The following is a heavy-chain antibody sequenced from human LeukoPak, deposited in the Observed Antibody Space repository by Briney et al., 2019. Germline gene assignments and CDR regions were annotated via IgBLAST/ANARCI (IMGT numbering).Heavy chain of an antibody. CDR2: ISNKGDST. CDR3: ARGKEAYGSTWYSPWFDP. CDR1: GFSFSNYA. J-gene: IGHJ5*02. Sequence: GGSLRLSCAASGFSFSNYAMWWVRQAPGKGLEYVSAISNKGDSTYYANSVKDRFTISRDNSENTLYLQMGSLRAEDMAVYYCARGKEAYGSTWYSPWFDPWGQGTLVTVSS. V-gene: IGHV3-64*01. D-gene: IGHD6-13*01.